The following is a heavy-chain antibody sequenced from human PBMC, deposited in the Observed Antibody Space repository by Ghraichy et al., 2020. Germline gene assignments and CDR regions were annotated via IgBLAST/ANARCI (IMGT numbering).Heavy chain of an antibody. J-gene: IGHJ4*02. D-gene: IGHD3-22*01. Sequence: ASVKVSCQTSGFLFDTFGVTWVRQAPGQGLEWVGWISGRDAKTYSAQSLQGRLILSADDSTTTAYMELRDLKADDTATYYCARGGSFFHDSSAYYGDYWSQGTILPVSS. CDR2: ISGRDAKT. CDR1: GFLFDTFG. V-gene: IGHV1-18*01. CDR3: ARGGSFFHDSSAYYGDY.